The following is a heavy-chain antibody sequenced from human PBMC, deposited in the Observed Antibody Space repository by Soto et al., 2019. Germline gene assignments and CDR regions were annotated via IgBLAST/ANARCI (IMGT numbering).Heavy chain of an antibody. CDR3: ASLRYCSSTSCYMGHYYYYGMDV. CDR1: GGSVSSGSYY. CDR2: IYYIGST. J-gene: IGHJ6*02. V-gene: IGHV4-61*01. Sequence: QVQLQESGPGLVKPSETLSLTCTVSGGSVSSGSYYWSWIRQPPGKGLEWIGYIYYIGSTNYNPSLKSRVTISVDTSKNQFSLKLSSVTAADTAVYYCASLRYCSSTSCYMGHYYYYGMDVWGQGTTVTVSS. D-gene: IGHD2-2*02.